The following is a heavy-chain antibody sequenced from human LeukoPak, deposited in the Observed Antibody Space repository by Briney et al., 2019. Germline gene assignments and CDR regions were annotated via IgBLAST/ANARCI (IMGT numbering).Heavy chain of an antibody. CDR2: IYYSGST. CDR3: ARDLGYTSGNSYSNWFDP. V-gene: IGHV4-59*01. D-gene: IGHD3-10*01. Sequence: SETLSLTCTVSGGSISSYYWSWIRQPPGKGLEWIGYIYYSGSTNYNPSLKSRVTISVDTSKNQFSLKLSSVTAADTAVYYCARDLGYTSGNSYSNWFDPWGQGTLVTVSS. CDR1: GGSISSYY. J-gene: IGHJ5*02.